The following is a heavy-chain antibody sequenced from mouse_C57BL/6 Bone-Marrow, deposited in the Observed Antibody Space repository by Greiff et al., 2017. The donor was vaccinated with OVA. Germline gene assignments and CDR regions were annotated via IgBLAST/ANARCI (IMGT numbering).Heavy chain of an antibody. Sequence: EVKLVESGGGLVKPGGSLKLSCAASGFTFSDYGMHWVRQAPEKGLEWVAYISSGSSTIYYADTVKGRFTISRDNAKNTLFLQMTSLRSEDTAMYYCARRLLGLRAYYYAMDYWGQGTSVTVSS. CDR3: ARRLLGLRAYYYAMDY. J-gene: IGHJ4*01. CDR1: GFTFSDYG. D-gene: IGHD2-2*01. CDR2: ISSGSSTI. V-gene: IGHV5-17*01.